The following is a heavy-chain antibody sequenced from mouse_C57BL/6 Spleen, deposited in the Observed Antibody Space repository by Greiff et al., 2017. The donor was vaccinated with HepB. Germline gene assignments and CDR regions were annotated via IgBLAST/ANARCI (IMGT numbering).Heavy chain of an antibody. J-gene: IGHJ1*03. V-gene: IGHV5-6*01. CDR1: GFTFSSYG. CDR2: ISSGGSYT. D-gene: IGHD1-1*01. Sequence: EVQLVESGGDLVKPGGSLKLSCAASGFTFSSYGMSWVRQTPDKRLEWVATISSGGSYTYYPDSVKGRFTISRDNAKNTLYLQMSSLKSEDTAIYYCARQGYYGSSYWYFDVWGTGTTVTVSS. CDR3: ARQGYYGSSYWYFDV.